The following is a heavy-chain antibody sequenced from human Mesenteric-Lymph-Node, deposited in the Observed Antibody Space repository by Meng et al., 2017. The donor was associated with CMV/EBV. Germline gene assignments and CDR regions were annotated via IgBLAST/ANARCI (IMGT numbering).Heavy chain of an antibody. CDR3: ARGRTVPQEYSSSLHFDY. J-gene: IGHJ4*02. CDR2: INHSGST. D-gene: IGHD6-6*01. CDR1: GSFSGYY. V-gene: IGHV4-34*01. Sequence: GSFSGYYWSWIRQPPGKGLEWIGEINHSGSTNYNPSLKSRVTISVDTSKNQFSLKLSSVTAADTAVYYCARGRTVPQEYSSSLHFDYWGQGTLVTVSS.